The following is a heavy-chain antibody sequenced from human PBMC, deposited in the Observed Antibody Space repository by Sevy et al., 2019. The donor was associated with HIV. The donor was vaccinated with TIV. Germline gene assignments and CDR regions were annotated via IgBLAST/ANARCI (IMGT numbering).Heavy chain of an antibody. V-gene: IGHV3-15*01. D-gene: IGHD1-20*01. Sequence: GGSLRLSCAASGLTFSNAWMSWVRQAPGKGLEWVGRIKSKTDGGTTDYAAPVKGRFTISRDDSKNTLYLQMNSLKTEDTAVYYCTTGAYNWYRTTFYYYYYGMDVWGQWTTVTVSS. CDR2: IKSKTDGGTT. J-gene: IGHJ6*02. CDR3: TTGAYNWYRTTFYYYYYGMDV. CDR1: GLTFSNAW.